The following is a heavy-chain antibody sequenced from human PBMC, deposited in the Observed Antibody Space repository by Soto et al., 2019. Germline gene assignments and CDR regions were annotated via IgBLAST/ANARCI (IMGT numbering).Heavy chain of an antibody. J-gene: IGHJ4*02. V-gene: IGHV1-3*01. CDR3: ARVGAAAGPYYFGY. Sequence: QVQLVQSGAEVKKPGASVKVSCKASGYTFTSYAIHWVCQAPGQRLEWMGWINAGNGNTKYSQKFQGRVTITRDTSASTAYMELSSLRSEDTAVYYCARVGAAAGPYYFGYWGQGTLITVSS. CDR2: INAGNGNT. D-gene: IGHD6-13*01. CDR1: GYTFTSYA.